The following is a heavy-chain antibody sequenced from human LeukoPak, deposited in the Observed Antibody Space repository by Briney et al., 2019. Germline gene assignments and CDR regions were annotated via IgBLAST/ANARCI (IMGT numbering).Heavy chain of an antibody. D-gene: IGHD6-13*01. Sequence: GASVNVSCKASGYTFTSYGISWVRQAPGQGLEWMGWISAYNGNTNYAQKLQGRVTMTTDTSTSTAYMELRSLRSDDTAVYYCARDRDIAAAVPYYFDYWGQGTLVTVSS. CDR3: ARDRDIAAAVPYYFDY. CDR2: ISAYNGNT. V-gene: IGHV1-18*01. CDR1: GYTFTSYG. J-gene: IGHJ4*02.